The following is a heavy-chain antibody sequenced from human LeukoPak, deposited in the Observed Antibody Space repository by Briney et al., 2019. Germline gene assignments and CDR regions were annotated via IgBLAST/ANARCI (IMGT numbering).Heavy chain of an antibody. J-gene: IGHJ4*02. CDR3: AGDSGYCTSTTCSKY. CDR1: GGSISSGGYY. CDR2: IYDSGSA. V-gene: IGHV4-31*03. D-gene: IGHD2-2*01. Sequence: TPSQTLSLTCTVSGGSISSGGYYWSWIRQHPGKGLEWIGYIYDSGSAYYNPSLRSRVTISVDTSNNQFSLNLSSVTAADTAVYYCAGDSGYCTSTTCSKYWGQGTLVTVSS.